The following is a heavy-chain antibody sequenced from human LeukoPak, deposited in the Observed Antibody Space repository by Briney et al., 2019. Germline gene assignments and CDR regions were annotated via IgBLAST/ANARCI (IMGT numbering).Heavy chain of an antibody. J-gene: IGHJ5*02. CDR2: IYYSGST. Sequence: SETLSLTCTVSGGSISSYYWSWIRQPPGKGLEWIGYIYYSGSTNYNPSLKSRVTISVDTSKNQFSLKLSSVTAADTAVYYCARFSSGWFTGFDPWGQGTLVTVSS. CDR1: GGSISSYY. CDR3: ARFSSGWFTGFDP. D-gene: IGHD6-19*01. V-gene: IGHV4-59*08.